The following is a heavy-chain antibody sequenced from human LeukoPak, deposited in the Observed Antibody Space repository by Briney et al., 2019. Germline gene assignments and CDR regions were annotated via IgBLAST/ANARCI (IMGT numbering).Heavy chain of an antibody. J-gene: IGHJ5*02. V-gene: IGHV3-64*01. CDR1: GFTFSSYA. Sequence: GGSLRLSCAASGFTFSSYAMHWVRQAPGKGLEYVSAISSNGGSTYYANSVKGRFTISRDNSKNMLYLQMGSLRAEDMAVYYCAKSDIAAAGGFDPWGQGTLVTVSS. CDR3: AKSDIAAAGGFDP. D-gene: IGHD6-13*01. CDR2: ISSNGGST.